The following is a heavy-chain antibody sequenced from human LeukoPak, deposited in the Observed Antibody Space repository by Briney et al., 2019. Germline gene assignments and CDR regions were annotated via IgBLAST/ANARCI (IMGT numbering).Heavy chain of an antibody. CDR3: ARIVGASSGYYYYGMDV. J-gene: IGHJ6*02. D-gene: IGHD1-26*01. CDR1: GYTFTSYG. CDR2: IIPIFGTA. V-gene: IGHV1-69*13. Sequence: SVKVSCKASGYTFTSYGISWVRQAPGQGLEWMGGIIPIFGTANYAQKFQGRVTITADESTSTAYMELSSLRSEDTAVYYCARIVGASSGYYYYGMDVWGQGTTVTVSS.